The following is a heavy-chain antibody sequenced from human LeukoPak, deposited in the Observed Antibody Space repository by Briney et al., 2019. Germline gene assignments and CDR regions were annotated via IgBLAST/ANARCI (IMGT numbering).Heavy chain of an antibody. CDR3: ARRRKDLNWFDP. J-gene: IGHJ5*02. V-gene: IGHV4-39*01. CDR1: GGSISSSSYY. CDR2: INYSGRT. Sequence: PSETLSLTCTVSGGSISSSSYYWGWIRRPPGKGLEWIALINYSGRTFYNPSLRSRVTISVDMSKNQFSLNLNSVSAADTAVYYCARRRKDLNWFDPWGQGTLVTVSS.